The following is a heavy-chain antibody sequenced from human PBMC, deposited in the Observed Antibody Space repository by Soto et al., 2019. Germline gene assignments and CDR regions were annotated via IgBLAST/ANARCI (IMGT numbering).Heavy chain of an antibody. CDR2: ISYDGSNK. V-gene: IGHV3-30*18. CDR1: GFTFSSYG. Sequence: PGGSLRLSCAASGFTFSSYGMHWVRQAPGKGLEWVAVISYDGSNKYYADSVKGRFTISRDNSKNTLYLQMNSLRAEDKAVYYCAKETYSGPLDYWGQGTLVTVSS. D-gene: IGHD2-15*01. J-gene: IGHJ4*02. CDR3: AKETYSGPLDY.